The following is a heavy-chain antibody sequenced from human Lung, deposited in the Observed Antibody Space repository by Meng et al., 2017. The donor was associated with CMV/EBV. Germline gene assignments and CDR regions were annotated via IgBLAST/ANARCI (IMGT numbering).Heavy chain of an antibody. CDR2: ISAYNGDT. Sequence: AXVXVSXXPSGYTFTDYGISWVRRAPGQGLEWMGWISAYNGDTDYARNLRGRVTMTTDTSTTTAYMELRSLRSDDTAVYYCARDLQYCGSTSCYDDCFDPWGQGTXVTVSS. J-gene: IGHJ5*02. V-gene: IGHV1-18*01. D-gene: IGHD2-2*01. CDR3: ARDLQYCGSTSCYDDCFDP. CDR1: GYTFTDYG.